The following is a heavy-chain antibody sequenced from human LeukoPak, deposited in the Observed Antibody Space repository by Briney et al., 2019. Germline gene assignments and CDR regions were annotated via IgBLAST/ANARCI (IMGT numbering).Heavy chain of an antibody. CDR3: ARRYCSSTSCLFDY. J-gene: IGHJ4*02. V-gene: IGHV3-48*03. D-gene: IGHD2-2*01. CDR2: ISSSGSTI. Sequence: GGSLRLSCAASGFIFSSYEMNWVRQAPGKGLEWVSHISSSGSTIYYAGSVKGRFTISRDNAKNSLYLQMNSLRAEDTAVYYCARRYCSSTSCLFDYWGQGTLVTVSS. CDR1: GFIFSSYE.